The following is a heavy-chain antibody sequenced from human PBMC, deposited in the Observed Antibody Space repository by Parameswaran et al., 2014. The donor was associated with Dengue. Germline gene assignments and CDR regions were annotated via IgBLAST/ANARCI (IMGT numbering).Heavy chain of an antibody. J-gene: IGHJ4*02. CDR3: ARNIQSVLRYFDWLLYSSGDSLTSHERYYFDY. CDR2: ISSSGSTI. V-gene: IGHV3-48*03. D-gene: IGHD3-9*01. Sequence: VRQMPGKGLEWVSYISSSGSTIYYADSVKGRFTISRDNAKNSLYLQMNSLRAEDTAVYYCARNIQSVLRYFDWLLYSSGDSLTSHERYYFDYWGQGTLVTVSS.